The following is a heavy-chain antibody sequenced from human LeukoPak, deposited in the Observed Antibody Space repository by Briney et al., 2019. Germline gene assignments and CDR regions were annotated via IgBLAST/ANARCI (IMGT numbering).Heavy chain of an antibody. CDR2: ISSSGSTI. D-gene: IGHD2-2*02. Sequence: GGSLRLSCAASGFTFSSYEMNWVRQAPGKGLEWVSYISSSGSTIYYADSVKGRFTISRDNAKNSLYLQMNGLRAEDTAVYYCAREAIAIDYWGQGTLVIVSS. CDR3: AREAIAIDY. CDR1: GFTFSSYE. V-gene: IGHV3-48*03. J-gene: IGHJ4*02.